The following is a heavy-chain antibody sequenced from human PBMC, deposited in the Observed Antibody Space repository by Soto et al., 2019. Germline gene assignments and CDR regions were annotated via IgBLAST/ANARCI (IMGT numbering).Heavy chain of an antibody. Sequence: EVQLVESGGGLVQPGGSLRLSCVASGFTFTDHWMTWVRQAPGRRLEWVANIKPDGSEENYVDAVRGRFTISRDNPKNSLSLQINSLGAEDRAVYYCARVRGGGGYDSWGQGTVVTVSS. V-gene: IGHV3-7*05. D-gene: IGHD3-16*01. CDR1: GFTFTDHW. J-gene: IGHJ3*02. CDR2: IKPDGSEE. CDR3: ARVRGGGGYDS.